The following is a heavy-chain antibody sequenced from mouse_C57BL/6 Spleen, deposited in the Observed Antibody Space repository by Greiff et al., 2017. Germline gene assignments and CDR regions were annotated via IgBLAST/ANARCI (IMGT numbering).Heavy chain of an antibody. D-gene: IGHD2-1*01. Sequence: EVKLVESGGGLVKPGGSLKLSCAASGFTFSSYTMSWVRQTPEKRLEWVATISGGGGNTYYPASVKGQFTISRDNAKNTLYLQMSSLRSEDTALYYCARPIYYGNYVGSAMDYWGQGTSVTVSS. CDR3: ARPIYYGNYVGSAMDY. CDR2: ISGGGGNT. V-gene: IGHV5-9*01. CDR1: GFTFSSYT. J-gene: IGHJ4*01.